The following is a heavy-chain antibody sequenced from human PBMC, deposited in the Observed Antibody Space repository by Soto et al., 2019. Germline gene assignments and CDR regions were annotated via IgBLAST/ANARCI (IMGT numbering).Heavy chain of an antibody. V-gene: IGHV1-69*01. J-gene: IGHJ5*02. CDR1: GGTFSSYA. D-gene: IGHD6-13*01. Sequence: QVQLVQSGAEVKKPGSSVKVSCKASGGTFSSYAISWVRQAPGQGLEWMGGIIPICGTANYAQKFQGRVRMTADEYTSTAYMELSSVRSEDTAVYYCARPRAAGTRLDGHGGKNWFDPWGQGNLVPVSS. CDR3: ARPRAAGTRLDGHGGKNWFDP. CDR2: IIPICGTA.